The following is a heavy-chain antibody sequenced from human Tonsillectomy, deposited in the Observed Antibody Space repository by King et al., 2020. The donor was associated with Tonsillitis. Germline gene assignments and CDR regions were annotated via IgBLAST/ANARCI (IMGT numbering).Heavy chain of an antibody. CDR2: INPNSGGT. CDR1: GYTFTGYY. D-gene: IGHD6-6*01. CDR3: ALLELGYYYGMDV. Sequence: GQLVQSGAEVKKPGASVKVSCQASGYTFTGYYMHWVRQAPGQGLEWMGWINPNSGGTNYAQKFQGRVTMTRDTSISTAYMELSRLRSDDTAVYYCALLELGYYYGMDVWGQGTTVTVSS. J-gene: IGHJ6*02. V-gene: IGHV1-2*02.